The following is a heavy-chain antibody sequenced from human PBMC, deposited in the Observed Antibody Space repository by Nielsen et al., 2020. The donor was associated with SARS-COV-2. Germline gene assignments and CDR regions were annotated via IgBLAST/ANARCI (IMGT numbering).Heavy chain of an antibody. Sequence: GGSLRLSCAASGFTFSSYGMHWVRQAPGKGLEWVAVISYDGSNKYYADSVKGRFTISRDNSKNTLYLQMNSLRAEDTAVYYCAKEGGAYCGGDCYPTDYWGQGTLVTVSS. CDR2: ISYDGSNK. J-gene: IGHJ4*02. CDR3: AKEGGAYCGGDCYPTDY. D-gene: IGHD2-21*02. V-gene: IGHV3-30*18. CDR1: GFTFSSYG.